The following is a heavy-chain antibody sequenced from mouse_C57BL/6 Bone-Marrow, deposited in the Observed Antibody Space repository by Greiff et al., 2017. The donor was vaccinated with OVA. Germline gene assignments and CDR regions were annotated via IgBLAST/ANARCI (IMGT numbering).Heavy chain of an antibody. CDR2: SRNKANDYTT. CDR3: ARDFYAMDY. V-gene: IGHV7-1*01. J-gene: IGHJ4*01. Sequence: EVNVVESGGGLVQSGRSLRLSCATSGFTFSDFYMEWVRQAPGKGLEWIAASRNKANDYTTEYSASVKGRFIVSRDTSQSILYLQMNALRAEDTAIYYCARDFYAMDYWGQVTSVTVSS. CDR1: GFTFSDFY.